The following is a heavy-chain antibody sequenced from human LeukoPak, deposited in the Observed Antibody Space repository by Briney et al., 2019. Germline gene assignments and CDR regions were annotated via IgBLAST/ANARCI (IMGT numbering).Heavy chain of an antibody. CDR2: ISYDGSNK. J-gene: IGHJ4*02. CDR3: AKGPNGFDY. CDR1: GFTFSSYG. D-gene: IGHD2-8*01. V-gene: IGHV3-30*18. Sequence: GRSLRLSCAASGFTFSSYGMHWVRQAPGKGLEWVAVISYDGSNKYYADSVKGRFTISRDNSKNTLYLQMNSLRAEDTAVYYCAKGPNGFDYWGQGTLVTVSS.